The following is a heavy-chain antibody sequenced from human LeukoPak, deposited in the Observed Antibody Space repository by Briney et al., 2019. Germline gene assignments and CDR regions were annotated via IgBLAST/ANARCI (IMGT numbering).Heavy chain of an antibody. CDR2: INPNSGGT. CDR1: GYTFTGYY. V-gene: IGHV1-2*06. J-gene: IGHJ4*02. CDR3: ARWGYYDSSGFDY. Sequence: ASVKVSCKASGYTFTGYYVHWVRQAPGQGLEWMGRINPNSGGTNYAQKFQGRVTMTRDTSISTAYMELSRLRSDDTAVYYCARWGYYDSSGFDYWGQGTLVTVSS. D-gene: IGHD3-22*01.